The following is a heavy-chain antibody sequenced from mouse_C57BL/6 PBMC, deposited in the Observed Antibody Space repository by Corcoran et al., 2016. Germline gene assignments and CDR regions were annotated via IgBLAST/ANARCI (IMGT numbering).Heavy chain of an antibody. CDR1: GYSITSGYY. J-gene: IGHJ4*01. CDR3: ARDSAPDAMDY. CDR2: ISYDGSN. Sequence: DVQLQESGPGLVKPSQSLSLTCSVTGYSITSGYYWNWIRQFPGNKLEWMGYISYDGSNNYNTSLKNRISITRDTSKNQFFLKLNSVTTEDTATYYCARDSAPDAMDYWGQGTSVTVSS. V-gene: IGHV3-6*01.